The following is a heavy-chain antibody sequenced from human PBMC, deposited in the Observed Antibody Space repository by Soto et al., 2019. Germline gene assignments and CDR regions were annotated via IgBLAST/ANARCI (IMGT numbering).Heavy chain of an antibody. CDR2: ISAYNGNT. D-gene: IGHD3-22*01. CDR3: ARQNLHYYDSSGYLDY. CDR1: GYTFTSYG. J-gene: IGHJ4*02. V-gene: IGHV1-18*04. Sequence: ASVKVSCKAAGYTFTSYGISWVRQAPGQGLEWMGWISAYNGNTNYAQKRQGRVTMTTDTSTSTAYMELRSLRSDDKAVYYCARQNLHYYDSSGYLDYWGQGTLVTVSS.